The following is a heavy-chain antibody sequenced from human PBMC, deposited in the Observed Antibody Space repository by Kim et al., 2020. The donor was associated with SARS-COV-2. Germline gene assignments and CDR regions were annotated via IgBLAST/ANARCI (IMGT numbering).Heavy chain of an antibody. D-gene: IGHD1-26*01. V-gene: IGHV4-59*01. J-gene: IGHJ4*02. CDR3: ARSRSVVPYYFDY. Sequence: YNTSLNSRGTISVDTSKNQFSLKLSSVTAADTAVYYCARSRSVVPYYFDYWGQGTLVTVSS.